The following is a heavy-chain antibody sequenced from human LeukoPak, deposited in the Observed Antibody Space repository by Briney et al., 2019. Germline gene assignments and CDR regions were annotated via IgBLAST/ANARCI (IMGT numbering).Heavy chain of an antibody. Sequence: ASVKVSCKASGYTFTSYGISWVRQAPGQGLEWMGWISAYNGNTNYAQKLQGRVTMTTDTSTSTAYTELRSLRSDDTAVYYCAREGYYYDSSGYYRSDWYFDLWGRGTLVTVSS. CDR3: AREGYYYDSSGYYRSDWYFDL. V-gene: IGHV1-18*01. CDR2: ISAYNGNT. CDR1: GYTFTSYG. D-gene: IGHD3-22*01. J-gene: IGHJ2*01.